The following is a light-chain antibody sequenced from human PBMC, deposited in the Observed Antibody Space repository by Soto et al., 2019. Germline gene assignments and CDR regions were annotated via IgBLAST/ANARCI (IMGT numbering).Light chain of an antibody. J-gene: IGLJ2*01. CDR2: EVS. Sequence: QSALTQPPSVSGSPGQSVTISCTGTSSDVGSYNRVSWYQQPPGTAPKLMIYEVSNRPSGVPDRFSGSKSGNTASLTISGLQAEDEADYYCSSYTSSSTSHVVFGGGTKLTVL. CDR3: SSYTSSSTSHVV. CDR1: SSDVGSYNR. V-gene: IGLV2-18*02.